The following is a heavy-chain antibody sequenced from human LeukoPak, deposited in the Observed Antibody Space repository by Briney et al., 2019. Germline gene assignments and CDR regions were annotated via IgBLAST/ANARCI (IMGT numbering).Heavy chain of an antibody. CDR1: GITFSRHG. CDR2: IADDGGVK. J-gene: IGHJ4*02. Sequence: QPGGSLRLSCVASGITFSRHGMDWVRQAPGKGLEWVAVIADDGGVKQYADSVKGRFTVSRDSSKSTLYLQMNGLSVEDTAIYYCAREATWGEWYFDHWGQGTPVTVSS. CDR3: AREATWGEWYFDH. D-gene: IGHD3-3*01. V-gene: IGHV3-30*03.